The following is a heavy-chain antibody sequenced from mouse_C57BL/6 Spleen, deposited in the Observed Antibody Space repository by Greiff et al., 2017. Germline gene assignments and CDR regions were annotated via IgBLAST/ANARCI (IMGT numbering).Heavy chain of an antibody. CDR3: TRDFYGSSHWYFDV. CDR2: ISSGGDYI. Sequence: VHLVESGEGLVKPGGSLKLSCAASGFTFSSYAMSWVRQTPEKRLEWVAYISSGGDYIYYADTVKGRFTISRDNARNTLYLQMSSLKSEDTAMYYCTRDFYGSSHWYFDVWGTGTTVTVSS. J-gene: IGHJ1*03. V-gene: IGHV5-9-1*02. CDR1: GFTFSSYA. D-gene: IGHD1-1*01.